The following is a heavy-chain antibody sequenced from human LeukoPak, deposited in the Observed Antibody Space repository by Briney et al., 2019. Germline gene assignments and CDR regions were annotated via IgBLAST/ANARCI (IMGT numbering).Heavy chain of an antibody. V-gene: IGHV1-2*06. Sequence: ASVKVSCKASGYTFTGYYMHWVRQAPGQGLEWMGRINPNSGGTNYAQKFQGRVTMTRDTSISTAYLQWSTLKASDTAIYYCARHNNWGFDYWDRGTLLTVSS. D-gene: IGHD7-27*01. CDR1: GYTFTGYY. CDR3: ARHNNWGFDY. J-gene: IGHJ4*02. CDR2: INPNSGGT.